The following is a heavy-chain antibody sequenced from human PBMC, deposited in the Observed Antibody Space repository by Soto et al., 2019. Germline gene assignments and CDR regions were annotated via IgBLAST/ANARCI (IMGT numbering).Heavy chain of an antibody. CDR2: ITSDERTI. Sequence: EVQLVESGGGLVQPGGSLGLSCSASGFTFRVYSMNWVRQAPGKGLEWVSYITSDERTIHYADSVKGRFTISGDNAKNSVYLQMTSLRDEDTAVYYCARSVEGHFDFWGQGILVTVSS. CDR3: ARSVEGHFDF. V-gene: IGHV3-48*02. CDR1: GFTFRVYS. J-gene: IGHJ4*01. D-gene: IGHD6-19*01.